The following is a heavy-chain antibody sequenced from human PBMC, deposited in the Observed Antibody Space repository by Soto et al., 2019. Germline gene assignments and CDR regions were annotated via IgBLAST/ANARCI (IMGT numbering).Heavy chain of an antibody. J-gene: IGHJ5*02. CDR2: IRRKVNSYAT. D-gene: IGHD7-27*01. Sequence: EVQLGESGGGLVQPGNSLQLSCAASGFIFSDSVIHWVRQAPGKGLEWVGRIRRKVNSYATAYTASVNGRFAISRDDSRDTAYLQMNSLQVEDTALYYCTRGGSNTWRFDPWGQGTLVIVSS. CDR1: GFIFSDSV. V-gene: IGHV3-73*01. CDR3: TRGGSNTWRFDP.